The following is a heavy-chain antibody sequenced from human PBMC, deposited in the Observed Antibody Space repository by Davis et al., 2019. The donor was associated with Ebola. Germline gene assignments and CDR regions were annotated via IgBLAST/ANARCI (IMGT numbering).Heavy chain of an antibody. Sequence: KVSCKASGGTFSSYAISWVRQAPGQGLEWMGGIIPIFGTANYAQKFQGRVTITADESTSTAYLQWSSLKASDTAMYYCARHSSTTVTIFDYWGQGTLVTVSS. D-gene: IGHD4-17*01. CDR3: ARHSSTTVTIFDY. CDR1: GGTFSSYA. CDR2: IIPIFGTA. J-gene: IGHJ4*02. V-gene: IGHV1-69*01.